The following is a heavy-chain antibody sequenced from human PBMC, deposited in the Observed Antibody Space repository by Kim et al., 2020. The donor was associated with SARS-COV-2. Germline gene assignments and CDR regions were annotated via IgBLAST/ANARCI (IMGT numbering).Heavy chain of an antibody. Sequence: YNSDSVKGRFTNSRDNAKNSLYLQMNSLRAEDTAVYYCARVLYYYDSIGYWGQGTLVTVSS. D-gene: IGHD3-22*01. J-gene: IGHJ4*02. V-gene: IGHV3-48*03. CDR3: ARVLYYYDSIGY.